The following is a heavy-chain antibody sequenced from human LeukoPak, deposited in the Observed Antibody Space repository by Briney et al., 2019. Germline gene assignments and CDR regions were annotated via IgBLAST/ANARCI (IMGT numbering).Heavy chain of an antibody. J-gene: IGHJ5*02. D-gene: IGHD2-21*02. CDR2: IIPIFGTA. Sequence: ASVKVSCKASGGTFISYAISWVRQAPGQGLEWMGGIIPIFGTANYAQKFQGRVTITTDESTSTAYMELSSLRSEDTAVYYCARVLAYCGGDCYTFDPWGQGTLVTVSS. CDR3: ARVLAYCGGDCYTFDP. V-gene: IGHV1-69*05. CDR1: GGTFISYA.